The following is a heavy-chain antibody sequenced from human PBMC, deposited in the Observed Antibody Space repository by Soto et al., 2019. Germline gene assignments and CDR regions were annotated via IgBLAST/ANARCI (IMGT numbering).Heavy chain of an antibody. J-gene: IGHJ6*02. Sequence: PSETLSLSYGVSGGSISSSNWWSWVRKPPGKGLVWIGEIYHSGSTNYNPSLKSRVTMSVDKSKNQFSLKLSSVTAADTAVYYCARSPDSSGYYPRRYYYGMDVWGQGTTVTVSS. CDR3: ARSPDSSGYYPRRYYYGMDV. D-gene: IGHD3-22*01. V-gene: IGHV4-4*02. CDR2: IYHSGST. CDR1: GGSISSSNW.